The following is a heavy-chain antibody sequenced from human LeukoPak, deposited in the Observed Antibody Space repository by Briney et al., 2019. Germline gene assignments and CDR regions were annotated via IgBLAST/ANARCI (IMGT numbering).Heavy chain of an antibody. CDR3: ARDSGYQLLVD. V-gene: IGHV4-30-2*01. CDR2: IYHSGST. D-gene: IGHD2-2*01. Sequence: SETLSLTCTVSGGSISSGGYYWSWIRQPPGKGLEWIGYIYHSGSTYYNPSLKSRVTISVDTSKNQFSLKLSSVTAADTAVYYCARDSGYQLLVDWGQGTLVTVSS. CDR1: GGSISSGGYY. J-gene: IGHJ4*02.